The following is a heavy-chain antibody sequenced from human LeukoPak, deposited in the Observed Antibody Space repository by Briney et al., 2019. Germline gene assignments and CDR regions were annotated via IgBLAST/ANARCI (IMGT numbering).Heavy chain of an antibody. CDR1: GYTFTSYY. V-gene: IGHV1-2*02. J-gene: IGHJ4*02. CDR2: INPNSGGT. Sequence: ASVKVSCKASGYTFTSYYMHWVRQAPGQGLEWMGWINPNSGGTNYAQKFQGRVTMTRDTSISTAYMELSRLRSDDTAVYYCARASYYYDSSGYPYWGQGTLVTVSS. D-gene: IGHD3-22*01. CDR3: ARASYYYDSSGYPY.